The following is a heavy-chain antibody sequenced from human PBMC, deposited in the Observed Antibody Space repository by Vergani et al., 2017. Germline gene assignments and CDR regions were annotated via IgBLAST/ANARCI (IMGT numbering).Heavy chain of an antibody. CDR3: ARDRKTGVFYY. CDR1: GFTFSSYW. V-gene: IGHV3-7*01. D-gene: IGHD1-1*01. CDR2: IKQDGSEK. Sequence: EVQLVESGGGLVQPGGSLRLSCAASGFTFSSYWMSWVRQAPGKGLEWVANIKQDGSEKYYVDSVKGRFTISRDNAKNSLYHQMNSLRAEDTAVYYCARDRKTGVFYYWGQGTLVTVSS. J-gene: IGHJ4*02.